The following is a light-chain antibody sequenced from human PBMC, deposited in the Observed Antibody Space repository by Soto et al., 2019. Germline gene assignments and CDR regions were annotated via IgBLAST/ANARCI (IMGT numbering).Light chain of an antibody. J-gene: IGKJ1*01. CDR2: DAS. Sequence: EIVLTQSPATLSLSPGQRATLSFSASQTVRSSYLAWYQQKPGQAPRLLIYDASNRATGIPARFSGSGSGTDFTLTISSLEPEDFAVYYCQQRSNWPPWTFGQGTKVDI. CDR3: QQRSNWPPWT. CDR1: QTVRSSY. V-gene: IGKV3-11*01.